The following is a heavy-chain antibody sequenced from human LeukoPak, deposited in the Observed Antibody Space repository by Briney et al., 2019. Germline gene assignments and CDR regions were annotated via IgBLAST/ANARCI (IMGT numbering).Heavy chain of an antibody. CDR2: ISYDGSNK. CDR1: GFTFSSYA. J-gene: IGHJ4*02. V-gene: IGHV3-30-3*01. CDR3: ASGQDYYDSSGYYVY. Sequence: GGSLRLSCAASGFTFSSYAMHWVRQTPGKGLEWVAVISYDGSNKYYADSVKGRFTISRDNSKNTLYLQMNSLRAEDAAVYYCASGQDYYDSSGYYVYWGQGTLVTVSS. D-gene: IGHD3-22*01.